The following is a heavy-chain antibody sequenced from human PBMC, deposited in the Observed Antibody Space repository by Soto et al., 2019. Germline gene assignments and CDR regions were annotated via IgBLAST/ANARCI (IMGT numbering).Heavy chain of an antibody. D-gene: IGHD3-9*01. CDR2: IYYSGST. J-gene: IGHJ6*02. CDR1: SGSISSGGYY. V-gene: IGHV4-31*03. Sequence: QVQLQESGPGLVKPSQTLSLTCTVSSGSISSGGYYWSWIRQHPGKGLEWIGYIYYSGSTYYNPSLKSRVTRSVDTSKNQFSLKLSSVTAADTAVYYCARESDWYYYGMDVWGQGTTVTVSS. CDR3: ARESDWYYYGMDV.